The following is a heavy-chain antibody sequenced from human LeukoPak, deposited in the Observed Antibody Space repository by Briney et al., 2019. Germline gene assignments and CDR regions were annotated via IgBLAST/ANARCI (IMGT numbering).Heavy chain of an antibody. D-gene: IGHD1-26*01. Sequence: PGGSLRLSCAASGFAFSSYSMNWVRQAPGKGLEWVSSISSSSSYIYYADSVKGRFTISRDNAKNSLYLQMNSLRAEDTAVYYCAREGVGVTMAHWGQGTLVTVSS. J-gene: IGHJ4*02. CDR3: AREGVGVTMAH. CDR1: GFAFSSYS. CDR2: ISSSSSYI. V-gene: IGHV3-21*01.